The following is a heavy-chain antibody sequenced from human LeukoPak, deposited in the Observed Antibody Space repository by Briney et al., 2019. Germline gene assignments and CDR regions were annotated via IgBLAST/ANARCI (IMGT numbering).Heavy chain of an antibody. CDR2: IYDSGIT. CDR1: GGSIMTYY. D-gene: IGHD1-14*01. CDR3: ARATNVDYFYYYGLDV. J-gene: IGHJ6*02. V-gene: IGHV4-59*01. Sequence: SETLSLTCTVSGGSIMTYYWSWIRQPPGKGLEWIGYIYDSGITYYNPSLQSRVTLSIDTSKYEFSLNLTSVTAADTAMYYCARATNVDYFYYYGLDVWGRGTTVTVSS.